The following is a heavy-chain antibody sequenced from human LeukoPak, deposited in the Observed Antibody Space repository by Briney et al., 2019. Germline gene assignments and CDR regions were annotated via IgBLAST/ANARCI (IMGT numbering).Heavy chain of an antibody. CDR1: GYTFTSYG. J-gene: IGHJ6*03. D-gene: IGHD6-13*01. CDR3: ARGVDNSSSWYGALTNYYYYYMDV. CDR2: ISAYDGNT. V-gene: IGHV1-18*01. Sequence: GASVKVSCKASGYTFTSYGISWVRQAPGQGLEWMGWISAYDGNTNYAQKLQGRVTMTTDTSTSTAYMELRSLRSDDTAVYYSARGVDNSSSWYGALTNYYYYYMDVWGKGTTVTVSS.